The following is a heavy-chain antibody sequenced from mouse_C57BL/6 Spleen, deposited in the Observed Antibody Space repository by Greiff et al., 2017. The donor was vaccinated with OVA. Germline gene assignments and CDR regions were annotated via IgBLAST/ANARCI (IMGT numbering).Heavy chain of an antibody. Sequence: VQLQQSGAELVMPGASVKLSCKASGYTFTSYWMHWVKQRPGQGLEWIGEIDPSDSYTNYNQKFKGKSTLTVDKSSSTAYMQLSSLTSEDSAVYYCARNYGNNWYFDVWGTGTTVTVSS. V-gene: IGHV1-69*01. CDR2: IDPSDSYT. D-gene: IGHD2-1*01. CDR3: ARNYGNNWYFDV. CDR1: GYTFTSYW. J-gene: IGHJ1*03.